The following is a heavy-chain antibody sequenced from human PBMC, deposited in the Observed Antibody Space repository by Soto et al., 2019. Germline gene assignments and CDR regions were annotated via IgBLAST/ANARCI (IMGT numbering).Heavy chain of an antibody. Sequence: GGSLRLSCAVSGFTVSNNYMSWVRQAPGKGLEGVSVIYSGGYTAYGDSVKGRFTISRDNSKNTLYLQMNSLRAEDTAVYYCERDYYCSGGSCYSGEYDPWGQGTLVTVSS. CDR3: ERDYYCSGGSCYSGEYDP. V-gene: IGHV3-53*01. CDR2: IYSGGYT. CDR1: GFTVSNNY. J-gene: IGHJ5*02. D-gene: IGHD2-15*01.